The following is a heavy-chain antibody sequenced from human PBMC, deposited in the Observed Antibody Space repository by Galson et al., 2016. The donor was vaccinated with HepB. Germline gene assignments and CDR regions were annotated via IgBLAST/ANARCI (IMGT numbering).Heavy chain of an antibody. D-gene: IGHD4-17*01. CDR2: INPNSGVS. J-gene: IGHJ6*02. CDR1: GFTFTDYY. V-gene: IGHV1-2*04. Sequence: SVKVSCKASGFTFTDYYIHWVRQAPGQGLEWMGWINPNSGVSHYAQKFQGWVTMTTDMSISTAYMGLNSLKSDDTAVYYCAREQGATVNSQHYFYYYAMDIWGQGTTVTVSS. CDR3: AREQGATVNSQHYFYYYAMDI.